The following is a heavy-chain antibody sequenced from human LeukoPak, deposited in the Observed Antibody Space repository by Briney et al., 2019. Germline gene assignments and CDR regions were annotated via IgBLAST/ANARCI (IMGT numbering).Heavy chain of an antibody. CDR3: ARTFWQQLGDDAFDI. D-gene: IGHD6-13*01. V-gene: IGHV1-3*01. J-gene: IGHJ3*02. CDR1: GYTFSSYN. CDR2: INAGNGNT. Sequence: GASVKVSCKASGYTFSSYNMHWVRQAPGQRLEWMGWINAGNGNTKYSQKFQGRVTITRDTSASTAYMELSSLRSEDTAVYYCARTFWQQLGDDAFDIWGQGTMVTVSS.